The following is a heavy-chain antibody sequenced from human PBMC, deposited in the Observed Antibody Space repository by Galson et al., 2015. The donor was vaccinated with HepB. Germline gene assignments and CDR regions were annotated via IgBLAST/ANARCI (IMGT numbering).Heavy chain of an antibody. J-gene: IGHJ3*02. CDR1: GFTFSNYA. D-gene: IGHD2-15*01. CDR2: ISGSDSST. Sequence: SLRLSCAASGFTFSNYAMSWVRQAPGKGLEWVSAISGSDSSTSYADSVKGRFTISRDNSKNTLYLQMNSLRAEDTAIYYCAKRYCSGGSCYASFNIWGQGTMVTVSP. V-gene: IGHV3-23*01. CDR3: AKRYCSGGSCYASFNI.